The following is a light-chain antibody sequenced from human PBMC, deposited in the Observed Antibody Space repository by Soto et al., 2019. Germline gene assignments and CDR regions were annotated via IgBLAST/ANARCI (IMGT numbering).Light chain of an antibody. Sequence: QSVLTQPASVSGSLGQSITISCTGTSSDVGGYNSVSWYQQHPGKAPKLMIYEVSNRPSGVSNRFSASKSGNTASLTIPGLQTEDETDYYCTSYTSSGTWVFGGGTKVTVL. J-gene: IGLJ3*02. CDR3: TSYTSSGTWV. V-gene: IGLV2-14*01. CDR1: SSDVGGYNS. CDR2: EVS.